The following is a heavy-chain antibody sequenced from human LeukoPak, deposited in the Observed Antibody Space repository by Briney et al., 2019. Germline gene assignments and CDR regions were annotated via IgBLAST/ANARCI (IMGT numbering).Heavy chain of an antibody. D-gene: IGHD4-17*01. Sequence: GSLRLSCAASGFTFSSYAMHWVRQAPGKGLEWVAVISYDGSNKYYADSVKGRFTISRDNSKNTLYLQMNSLRAEDTAVYYCARVEDYAYDYWGQGTLVTVSS. CDR2: ISYDGSNK. CDR3: ARVEDYAYDY. J-gene: IGHJ4*02. CDR1: GFTFSSYA. V-gene: IGHV3-30-3*01.